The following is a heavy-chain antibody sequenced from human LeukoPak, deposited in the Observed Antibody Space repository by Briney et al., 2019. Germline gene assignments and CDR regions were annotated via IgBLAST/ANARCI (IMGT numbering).Heavy chain of an antibody. CDR1: GFTFSSSA. CDR3: AKGPLLWD. V-gene: IGHV3-23*01. J-gene: IGHJ4*02. D-gene: IGHD2/OR15-2a*01. Sequence: GGSLRLSCAASGFTFSSSAMSWVRQAPGRGLEWVSSISGSGGSPYYADSVTGRFTISRDNSKNTLYLQMDSLRAEDTAVYYCAKGPLLWDWGQGTLVTVSS. CDR2: ISGSGGSP.